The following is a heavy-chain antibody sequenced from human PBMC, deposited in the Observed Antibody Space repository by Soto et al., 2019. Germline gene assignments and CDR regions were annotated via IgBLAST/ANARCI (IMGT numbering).Heavy chain of an antibody. J-gene: IGHJ4*02. D-gene: IGHD2-15*01. V-gene: IGHV4-59*01. CDR2: ISYSGST. Sequence: SETLSLTCTVSGGSMSSYYWTWLRQSPGRGLEWIGYISYSGSTYYNPSLKSRVTISADTSKNQFSLRMNSMIAADTAVYYCARADPDASVGYWGQGTPVTVSS. CDR1: GGSMSSYY. CDR3: ARADPDASVGY.